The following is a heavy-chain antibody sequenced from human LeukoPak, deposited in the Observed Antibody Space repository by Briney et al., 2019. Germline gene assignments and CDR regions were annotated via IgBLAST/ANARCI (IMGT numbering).Heavy chain of an antibody. CDR3: ARGVMVRGVITLGPKGGWFDP. CDR2: IYHSGST. Sequence: PSQTLSLTCAVSGGSISSGGYSWSWIRQPPGKGLEWIGYIYHSGSTYYNPSLKSRVTISVDRSKNQFSLKLSSVTAADTAVYYCARGVMVRGVITLGPKGGWFDPWGQGTLVTVSS. J-gene: IGHJ5*02. CDR1: GGSISSGGYS. V-gene: IGHV4-30-2*01. D-gene: IGHD3-10*01.